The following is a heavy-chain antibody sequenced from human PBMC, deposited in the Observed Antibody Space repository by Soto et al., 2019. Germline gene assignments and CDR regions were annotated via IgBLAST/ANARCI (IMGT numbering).Heavy chain of an antibody. CDR2: IYYSGST. V-gene: IGHV4-39*07. CDR1: GGSISSSSYY. D-gene: IGHD6-13*01. J-gene: IGHJ5*02. CDR3: ARGLAAAGLFGFGP. Sequence: SLTCTVSGGSISSSSYYWGWIRQPPGKGLEWIGSIYYSGSTYYNPSLKSRVTISVDTSKNQFSLKLSSVTAADTAVYYCARGLAAAGLFGFGPWGQGTLVTVSS.